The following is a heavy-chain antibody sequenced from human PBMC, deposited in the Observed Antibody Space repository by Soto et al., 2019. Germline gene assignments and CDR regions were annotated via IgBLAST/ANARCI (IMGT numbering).Heavy chain of an antibody. CDR2: ISGSGGNT. J-gene: IGHJ5*02. V-gene: IGHV3-23*01. Sequence: GSLRLSCAASGFTFSSYAMSWVRQAPGKGLEWVSAISGSGGNTYYADSVKGRFTISRDNSKNTLYLQMNSLRAEDTAVYYCAKRTKPEYCSSTTCMGNWFDPWGQGTVVTVSS. CDR1: GFTFSSYA. CDR3: AKRTKPEYCSSTTCMGNWFDP. D-gene: IGHD2-2*01.